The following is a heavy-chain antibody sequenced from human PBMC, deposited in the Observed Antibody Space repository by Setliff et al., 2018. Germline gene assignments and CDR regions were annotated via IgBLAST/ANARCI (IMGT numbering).Heavy chain of an antibody. J-gene: IGHJ1*01. Sequence: ASVKVSCKVSGYTLTELSMHWVRQAPGKGLEWMGGFDPEDGETIYAQKFQGRITLTRDTPTNTLYMELGSLRSEDTAVYFCARAHCIGGYCYYGYFQYWGQGTLVTVSS. D-gene: IGHD2-21*02. CDR1: GYTLTELS. V-gene: IGHV1-24*01. CDR3: ARAHCIGGYCYYGYFQY. CDR2: FDPEDGET.